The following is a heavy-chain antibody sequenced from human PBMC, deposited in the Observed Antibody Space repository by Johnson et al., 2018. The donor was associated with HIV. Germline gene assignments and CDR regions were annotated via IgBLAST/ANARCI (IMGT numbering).Heavy chain of an antibody. V-gene: IGHV3-20*04. CDR3: ARGKGAAVGLDAFDI. D-gene: IGHD6-13*01. Sequence: EKLVESGGGVVQPGGSLRLSCAASGFTFSSYGMHWVRQAPGKGLEWVSGINWNGGSTDYADSVKGRFTVSRDNAKNSLYLQMNSLRVEDTAFYYCARGKGAAVGLDAFDIWGQGTMVIVSS. CDR1: GFTFSSYG. CDR2: INWNGGST. J-gene: IGHJ3*02.